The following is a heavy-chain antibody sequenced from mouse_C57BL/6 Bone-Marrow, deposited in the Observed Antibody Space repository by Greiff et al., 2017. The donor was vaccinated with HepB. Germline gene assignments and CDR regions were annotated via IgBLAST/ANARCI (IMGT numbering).Heavy chain of an antibody. Sequence: QVQLQQSGPELVKPGASVKISCKASGYAFSSSWMNWVKQRPGKGLEWIGRIYPGDGDTNYNGKFKGKATLTADKSSSTAYMQLSSLTSEDSAVYFCARRSLLLDYWGQGTTLTVSS. D-gene: IGHD6-2*01. CDR2: IYPGDGDT. CDR1: GYAFSSSW. CDR3: ARRSLLLDY. V-gene: IGHV1-82*01. J-gene: IGHJ2*01.